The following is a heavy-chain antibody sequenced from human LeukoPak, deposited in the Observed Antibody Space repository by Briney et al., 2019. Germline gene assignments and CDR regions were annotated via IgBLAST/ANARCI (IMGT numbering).Heavy chain of an antibody. CDR3: AKDTMVRGSYYYMDV. D-gene: IGHD3-10*01. CDR2: IRYDGSNK. CDR1: GFTFSSYG. V-gene: IGHV3-30*02. Sequence: GGSLRLSFAASGFTFSSYGMHWVRQAPGKGLEWVAFIRYDGSNKYYADSVKGRFTISRDNSKNTLYLQMNSLRAEDTAVYYCAKDTMVRGSYYYMDVWGKGTTVTISS. J-gene: IGHJ6*03.